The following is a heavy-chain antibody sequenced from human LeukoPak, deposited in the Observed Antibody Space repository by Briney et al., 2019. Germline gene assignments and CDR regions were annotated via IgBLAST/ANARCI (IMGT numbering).Heavy chain of an antibody. CDR1: GGSISSYY. D-gene: IGHD5-24*01. V-gene: IGHV4-59*08. J-gene: IGHJ3*02. CDR2: IYYSGST. Sequence: PSETLSLTCTVSGGSISSYYRNWIRQPPGKGLEWIGYIYYSGSTNYNPSLKSRVTISVDTSKNQFSLKLSSVTAADTAVYYCARLRELATLHDAFDIWGQGTMVTVSS. CDR3: ARLRELATLHDAFDI.